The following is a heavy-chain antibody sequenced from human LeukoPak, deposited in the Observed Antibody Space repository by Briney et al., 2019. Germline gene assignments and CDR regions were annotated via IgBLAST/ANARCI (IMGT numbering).Heavy chain of an antibody. CDR1: GYSFTSYW. D-gene: IGHD6-13*01. CDR2: IYPGDSDT. J-gene: IGHJ5*02. Sequence: GESLKISCKGSGYSFTSYWIGWVRQMPGKGLERTGIIYPGDSDTRYSPSFQGQVTISADKSISTAYLQWSSLKASDTAMYYCARSLGSRHNWFDPWGQGTLVTVSS. CDR3: ARSLGSRHNWFDP. V-gene: IGHV5-51*01.